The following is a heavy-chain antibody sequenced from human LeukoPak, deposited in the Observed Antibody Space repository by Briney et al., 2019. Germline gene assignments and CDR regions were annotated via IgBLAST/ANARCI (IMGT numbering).Heavy chain of an antibody. J-gene: IGHJ3*02. V-gene: IGHV4-31*03. D-gene: IGHD3-22*01. CDR3: ARDRQGTMIGAVGAFDI. Sequence: SETLSLTCTVSGGSISSGGYYWSWIRQHPGKGLEWIGYIYYSGSTYYNPSLKSRVTISVDTSKNQFSLKLSSVTAADTAVYYCARDRQGTMIGAVGAFDIWGQGTMVTVSS. CDR1: GGSISSGGYY. CDR2: IYYSGST.